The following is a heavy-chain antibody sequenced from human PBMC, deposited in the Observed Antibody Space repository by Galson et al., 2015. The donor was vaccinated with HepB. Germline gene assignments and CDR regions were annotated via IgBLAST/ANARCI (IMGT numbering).Heavy chain of an antibody. CDR3: VRVAFDTTIFRGYWYFDL. CDR2: ISTTGENI. J-gene: IGHJ2*01. CDR1: GSSLSTYT. V-gene: IGHV3-48*02. D-gene: IGHD5-18*01. Sequence: SLRLSCAASGSSLSTYTINWVRQSPTKGLQWVSYISTTGENIHYAESVKGRFTVARDNAKNAVFLQMNNLRDEDTAVYYCVRVAFDTTIFRGYWYFDLWGRGTLVTVSS.